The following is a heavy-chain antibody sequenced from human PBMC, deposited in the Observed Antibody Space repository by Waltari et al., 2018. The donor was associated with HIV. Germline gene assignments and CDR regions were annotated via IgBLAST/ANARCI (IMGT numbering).Heavy chain of an antibody. CDR2: IKSGAEGGTT. Sequence: EVQLVESGGGLVKPGGSLRLSCAASGITFRNAWMGWVGQAPGKGLECVGRIKSGAEGGTTDYAAAVKGRFTISRDDSKHTLYLQMDSLKTEDTAVYYCTTLWYSYDSTDYWGQGTLVTVSS. J-gene: IGHJ4*02. CDR1: GITFRNAW. D-gene: IGHD3-22*01. V-gene: IGHV3-15*01. CDR3: TTLWYSYDSTDY.